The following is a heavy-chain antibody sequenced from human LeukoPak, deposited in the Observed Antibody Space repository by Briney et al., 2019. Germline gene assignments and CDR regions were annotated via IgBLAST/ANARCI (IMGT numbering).Heavy chain of an antibody. J-gene: IGHJ6*03. CDR3: ARDRVVVVPAAHYYYMDV. V-gene: IGHV3-48*03. CDR1: GFTFSSYE. Sequence: PGGSLRLSCAASGFTFSSYEMNWVRQAPGKGLEWVSYISSSGSTIYYADSAKGRFTISRDNAKNSLYLQMNSLRAEDTAVYYCARDRVVVVPAAHYYYMDVWGKGTTVTVSS. D-gene: IGHD2-2*01. CDR2: ISSSGSTI.